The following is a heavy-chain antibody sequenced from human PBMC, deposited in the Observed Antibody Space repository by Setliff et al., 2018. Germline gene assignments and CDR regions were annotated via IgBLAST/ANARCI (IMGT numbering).Heavy chain of an antibody. CDR3: ARATLTIFGVVTPFDY. D-gene: IGHD3-3*01. CDR2: IGSSTSTI. Sequence: GGSLRLSCAASGFTFSSYNMNWVRQAPGKGLEWVSYIGSSTSTIYYADSVKGRFTISRDNAKNSLYLQMNSLRAEDTAVYYCARATLTIFGVVTPFDYWGQGTLVTVSS. V-gene: IGHV3-48*04. CDR1: GFTFSSYN. J-gene: IGHJ4*02.